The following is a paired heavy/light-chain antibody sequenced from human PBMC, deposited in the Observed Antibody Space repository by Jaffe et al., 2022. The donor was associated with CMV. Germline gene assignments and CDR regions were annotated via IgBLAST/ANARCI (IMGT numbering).Heavy chain of an antibody. J-gene: IGHJ6*02. Sequence: EVQLLESGGGLVQPGGSLRLSCAASGFTFSSYAMSWVRQAPGKGLEWVSAISGSGGSTYYADSVKGRFTISRDNSKNTLYLQMNSLRAEDTAVYYCAKDNYYYGMDVWGQGTTVTVSS. CDR2: ISGSGGST. CDR1: GFTFSSYA. V-gene: IGHV3-23*01. CDR3: AKDNYYYGMDV.
Light chain of an antibody. J-gene: IGKJ2*01. V-gene: IGKV1-9*01. CDR2: AAS. Sequence: IQLTQSPSSLSASVGDRVTITCRASQGISSYLAWYQQKPGKAPKLLIYAASTLQSGVPSRFSGSGSGTDFTLTISSLQPEDFATYYCQQLNSYPVTFGQGTKLEIK. CDR3: QQLNSYPVT. CDR1: QGISSY.